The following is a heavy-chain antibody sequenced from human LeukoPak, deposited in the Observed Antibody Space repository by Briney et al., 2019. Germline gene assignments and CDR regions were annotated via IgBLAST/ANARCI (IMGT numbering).Heavy chain of an antibody. Sequence: SETLSLTCTVSGGSIRSSYYYWGWIRQPPGKGLEWIGSIYDSGSTYYNPSLKSRVTISVDTSKNQFSLKLNSVTAADTAVYYCARLVDYYDSRGYFDSWGQGTLVTVSS. CDR3: ARLVDYYDSRGYFDS. CDR2: IYDSGST. CDR1: GGSIRSSYYY. J-gene: IGHJ4*02. V-gene: IGHV4-39*01. D-gene: IGHD3-22*01.